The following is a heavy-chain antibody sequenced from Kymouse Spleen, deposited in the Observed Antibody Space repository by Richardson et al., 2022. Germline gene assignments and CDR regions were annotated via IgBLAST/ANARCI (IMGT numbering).Heavy chain of an antibody. CDR3: AREGLWPYGMDV. J-gene: IGHJ6*02. CDR1: GFTFSSYD. Sequence: EVQLVESGGGLVQPGGSLRLSCAASGFTFSSYDMHWVRQATGKGLEWVSAIGTAGDTYYPGSVKGRFTISRENAKNSLYLQMNSLRAGDTAVYYCAREGLWPYGMDVWGQGTTVTVSS. D-gene: IGHD5-18,IGHD5-18*01. V-gene: IGHV3-13*01. CDR2: IGTAGDT.